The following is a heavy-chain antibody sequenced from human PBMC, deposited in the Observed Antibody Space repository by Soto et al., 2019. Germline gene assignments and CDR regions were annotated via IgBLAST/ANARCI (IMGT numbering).Heavy chain of an antibody. CDR2: ISGYNGNT. D-gene: IGHD3-16*02. J-gene: IGHJ4*02. CDR3: AAGPIMIIFGGDIPQFNY. Sequence: ASVKVSCMPSGYTFTSYGISWVRQAPGQGLEWMGWISGYNGNTNFAQRPQGRVTMATDTSTSTAYMELRSLRSDDTAVYYCAAGPIMIIFGGDIPQFNYWRQGTLVTVSS. CDR1: GYTFTSYG. V-gene: IGHV1-18*01.